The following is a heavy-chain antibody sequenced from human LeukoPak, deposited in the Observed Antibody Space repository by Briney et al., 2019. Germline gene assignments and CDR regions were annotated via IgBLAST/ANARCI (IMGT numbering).Heavy chain of an antibody. J-gene: IGHJ4*02. CDR2: ISGSSATT. CDR3: ARDYYDCSGYYLY. D-gene: IGHD3-22*01. V-gene: IGHV3-48*02. CDR1: GFSFGSYS. Sequence: GGSLRLSCAASGFSFGSYSMNWVRQAPGKGLEWVSFISGSSATTYYTDSVKGRFTVSRDNAKDSLYLQMNSLRDEDTAVYYCARDYYDCSGYYLYWGQGTLVTVSS.